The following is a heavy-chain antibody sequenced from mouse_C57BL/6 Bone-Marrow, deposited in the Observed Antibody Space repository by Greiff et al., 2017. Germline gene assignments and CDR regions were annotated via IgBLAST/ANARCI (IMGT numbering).Heavy chain of an antibody. V-gene: IGHV1-64*01. J-gene: IGHJ1*03. D-gene: IGHD1-1*01. Sequence: VQLQQPGAELVKPGASVKLSCKASGYTFTSYWMHWVKQRPGKGLEWIGMIHPNSGSTNYNEKFKSKATLTVDKSSSTAYMQLSSLTSEDSAVYYCARITTVVATNFDVWGTGTTVTVSS. CDR2: IHPNSGST. CDR1: GYTFTSYW. CDR3: ARITTVVATNFDV.